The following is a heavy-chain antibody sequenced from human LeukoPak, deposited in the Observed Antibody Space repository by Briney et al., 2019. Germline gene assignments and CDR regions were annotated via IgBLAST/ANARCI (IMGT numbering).Heavy chain of an antibody. CDR3: ASGSRANTAMDYFDY. CDR1: GFTFSSYG. CDR2: IWYDGSNK. Sequence: PGGSLRLSCTASGFTFSSYGMHWVRQAPGKGLEWVAVIWYDGSNKYYADSVKGRFTISRDNSKNPLYLQMDSLRAEDTAVYYCASGSRANTAMDYFDYWGQGTLVTVSS. V-gene: IGHV3-33*01. J-gene: IGHJ4*02. D-gene: IGHD5-18*01.